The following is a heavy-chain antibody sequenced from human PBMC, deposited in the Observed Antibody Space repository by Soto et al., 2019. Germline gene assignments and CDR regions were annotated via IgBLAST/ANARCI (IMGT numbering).Heavy chain of an antibody. CDR1: GVTFSSYA. Sequence: SVKVSCKASGVTFSSYAISWVRQAPGQGLEWMGGIIPIFGTANYAQKFQGRVTITADESTSTAYMELSSLRSEDTAVYYCARDTPIAARPYYYYGMDVWGQGTTVTVSS. CDR3: ARDTPIAARPYYYYGMDV. CDR2: IIPIFGTA. J-gene: IGHJ6*02. D-gene: IGHD6-6*01. V-gene: IGHV1-69*13.